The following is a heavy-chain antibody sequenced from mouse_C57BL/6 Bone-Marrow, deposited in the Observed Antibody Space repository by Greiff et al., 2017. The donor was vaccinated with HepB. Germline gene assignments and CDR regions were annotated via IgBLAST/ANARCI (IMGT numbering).Heavy chain of an antibody. CDR2: IDPNSGGT. Sequence: VQLQQPGAELVKPGASVKLSCKASGYTFTSYWMHWVKQRPGRGLDWIGRIDPNSGGTKYNEKFKSKATLTVDKPSSTAYMQLSSLTSEDSAVYYCARYYYGSLYYFDYWGQGTTLTVSS. D-gene: IGHD1-1*01. CDR3: ARYYYGSLYYFDY. V-gene: IGHV1-72*01. J-gene: IGHJ2*01. CDR1: GYTFTSYW.